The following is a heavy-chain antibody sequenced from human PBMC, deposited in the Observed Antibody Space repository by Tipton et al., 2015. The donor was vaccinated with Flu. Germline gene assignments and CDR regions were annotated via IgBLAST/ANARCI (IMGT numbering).Heavy chain of an antibody. V-gene: IGHV3-7*01. Sequence: QLVQSGGGLVQPGGSLRLSCAASGFTFSSYWMSWVRQAPGKGLEWVANIKQDGSGKYYVDSVKGRFTISRDNAKNSLYLQMNSLRAEDTAVYYCARVVPAALYYFDYWGQGTLVTVSS. CDR3: ARVVPAALYYFDY. CDR1: GFTFSSYW. CDR2: IKQDGSGK. J-gene: IGHJ4*02. D-gene: IGHD2-2*01.